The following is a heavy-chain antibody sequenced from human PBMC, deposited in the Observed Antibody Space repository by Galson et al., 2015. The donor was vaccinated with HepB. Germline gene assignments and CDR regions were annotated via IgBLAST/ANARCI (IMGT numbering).Heavy chain of an antibody. CDR2: IIPIFGTA. CDR1: GDTFSSYA. D-gene: IGHD3-22*01. Sequence: SVKVSCKASGDTFSSYAISWVRQAPGQGLEWMGGIIPIFGTANYAQKFQGRVTITADESTSTAYMELSSLRSEDTAVYYCSRGLYYDISGYLRSPLYDYWGQRTLVTVSS. J-gene: IGHJ4*02. V-gene: IGHV1-69*13. CDR3: SRGLYYDISGYLRSPLYDY.